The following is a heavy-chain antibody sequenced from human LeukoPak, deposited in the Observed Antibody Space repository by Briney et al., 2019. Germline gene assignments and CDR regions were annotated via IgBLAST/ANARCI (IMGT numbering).Heavy chain of an antibody. Sequence: SETLSLTCAVYGGSFSGYYWSWIRQPPGKGLEWIGEINHSGSTNYNPSLKSRLTISVDTSKNQFSLKLSSVTAADTAVYYCARVGWYYDSSGYCYYFDYWGQGTLVTVSS. J-gene: IGHJ4*02. CDR3: ARVGWYYDSSGYCYYFDY. D-gene: IGHD3-22*01. V-gene: IGHV4-34*01. CDR1: GGSFSGYY. CDR2: INHSGST.